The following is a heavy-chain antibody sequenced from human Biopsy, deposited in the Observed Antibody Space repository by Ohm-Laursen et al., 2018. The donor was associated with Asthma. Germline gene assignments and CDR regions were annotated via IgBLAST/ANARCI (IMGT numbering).Heavy chain of an antibody. D-gene: IGHD3-22*01. CDR3: ARQSGQEYGDSIPFDT. V-gene: IGHV3-30*03. Sequence: LRLFRATSGFVFSQCGKHWVRQGPGKGLEWVALVSSDGHNKYYEDSVKGRFTISRDNSRNRLYLQINGLTVEDSAVYFCARQSGQEYGDSIPFDTWGQGTKVAVSS. J-gene: IGHJ3*02. CDR2: VSSDGHNK. CDR1: GFVFSQCG.